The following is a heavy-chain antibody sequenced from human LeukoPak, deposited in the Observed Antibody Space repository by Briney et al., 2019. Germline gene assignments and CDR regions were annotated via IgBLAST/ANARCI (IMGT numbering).Heavy chain of an antibody. V-gene: IGHV3-15*05. CDR2: IKSQRDGETT. D-gene: IGHD2-15*01. CDR1: GFNFQYAW. CDR3: TTLVGSPTY. Sequence: GGSLRLSCAASGFNFQYAWMTWVRQAPGKGLEWVGRIKSQRDGETTDYAAPVKGRCSISRDDSKQTVYLQMTSLKTDDTAVYYCTTLVGSPTYWGQGTLVSVSS. J-gene: IGHJ4*02.